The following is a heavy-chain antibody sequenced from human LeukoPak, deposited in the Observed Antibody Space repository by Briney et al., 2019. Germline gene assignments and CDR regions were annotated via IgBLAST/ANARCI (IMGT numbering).Heavy chain of an antibody. CDR1: GGSISSYY. D-gene: IGHD3-22*01. V-gene: IGHV4-59*01. J-gene: IGHJ4*02. Sequence: KPSETLSLTCTVSGGSISSYYWSWIRQPPGKGLEWIGYIYYSGSTNYNPSLKSRVTISVDTSKNQFSLKLSSVTAADTAVYYCAKSKNYYDSSGSVYWGQGTLVTVSS. CDR2: IYYSGST. CDR3: AKSKNYYDSSGSVY.